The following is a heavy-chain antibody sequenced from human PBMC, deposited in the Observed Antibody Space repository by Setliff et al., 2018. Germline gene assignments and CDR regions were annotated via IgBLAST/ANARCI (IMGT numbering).Heavy chain of an antibody. Sequence: SETLSLTCSVSGGSISSNYWSWMRQPPGKGLEWIGYIHYSGSTSYNTSLKSRVTILVDTSKNQLSLRVNSMTAADTAVYYCARVAEASMRHIGIFGVVPHGFDIWGQGTMVTVSS. D-gene: IGHD3-3*01. V-gene: IGHV4-59*01. J-gene: IGHJ3*02. CDR1: GGSISSNY. CDR2: IHYSGST. CDR3: ARVAEASMRHIGIFGVVPHGFDI.